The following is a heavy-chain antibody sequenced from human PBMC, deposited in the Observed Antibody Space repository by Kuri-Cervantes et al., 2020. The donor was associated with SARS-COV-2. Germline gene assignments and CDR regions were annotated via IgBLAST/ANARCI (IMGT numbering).Heavy chain of an antibody. D-gene: IGHD3-10*01. CDR2: INHSGST. CDR3: ARGPRRRLLWFGELLSYAFDI. J-gene: IGHJ3*02. V-gene: IGHV4-34*01. CDR1: GGSFSGYY. Sequence: GSLRLSCAVYGGSFSGYYWSWIRQPPGKGLEWIGEINHSGSTNYNPSLKSRVTISVDTSKNQFSLKLSSVTAADTAVYYCARGPRRRLLWFGELLSYAFDIWGQGTMVTVSS.